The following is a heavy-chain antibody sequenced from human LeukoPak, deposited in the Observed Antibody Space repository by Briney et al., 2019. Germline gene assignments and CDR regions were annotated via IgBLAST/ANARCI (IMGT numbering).Heavy chain of an antibody. V-gene: IGHV3-7*01. D-gene: IGHD3-22*01. CDR1: GFTFSSYW. CDR2: IKQDGSEK. J-gene: IGHJ6*03. Sequence: PGGSLRLSCAASGFTFSSYWMSWVRQAPGKGLEWVANIKQDGSEKYYVDSVQGRFTISRDNANNTLYLQMNSLRVEDTAVYYCARGGSGSGYHYYYYYMDVWGKGTTVTISS. CDR3: ARGGSGSGYHYYYYYMDV.